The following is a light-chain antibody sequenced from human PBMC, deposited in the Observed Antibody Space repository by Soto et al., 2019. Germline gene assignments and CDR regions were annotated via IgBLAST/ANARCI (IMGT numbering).Light chain of an antibody. Sequence: ELMMTQSPATLSVSSGGGAHVSRRASQSVSNNYLAWYQQKPGQAPRLLIYGASNRATGIPDRFSGSGSGTDFTLTISRLEPEDFAVYYCQQYGSSLTCGGGTKVDIK. J-gene: IGKJ4*01. CDR2: GAS. CDR1: QSVSNNY. CDR3: QQYGSSLT. V-gene: IGKV3-20*01.